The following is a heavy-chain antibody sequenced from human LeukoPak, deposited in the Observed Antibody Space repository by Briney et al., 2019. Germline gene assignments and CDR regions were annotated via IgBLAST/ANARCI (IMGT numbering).Heavy chain of an antibody. V-gene: IGHV3-21*06. Sequence: GGSLRLSCAASGFTFSTYTMSWVRQAPGKGLEWVSSITASSTSTYYADSVKGRFTISRDNAKNTLYLQMNSLRAEDTAVYYCARVIGWDEPFDIWGQGTMVTVSS. D-gene: IGHD1-26*01. CDR1: GFTFSTYT. CDR3: ARVIGWDEPFDI. CDR2: ITASSTST. J-gene: IGHJ3*02.